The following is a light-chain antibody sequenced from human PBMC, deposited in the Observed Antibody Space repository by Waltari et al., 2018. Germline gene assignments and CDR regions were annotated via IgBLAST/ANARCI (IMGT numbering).Light chain of an antibody. V-gene: IGKV2D-29*01. CDR3: MQTTHWRS. Sequence: EIVMTQTPLSLSVTPGQAASITCKSSQSLLQSDGKTYLYWYLQRAGQSPQLLIYEVSKRFSGVSDRISGSGSGTDFTLTIRRVETDDVGIYFCMQTTHWRSFGRGTKLEIK. CDR1: QSLLQSDGKTY. CDR2: EVS. J-gene: IGKJ2*01.